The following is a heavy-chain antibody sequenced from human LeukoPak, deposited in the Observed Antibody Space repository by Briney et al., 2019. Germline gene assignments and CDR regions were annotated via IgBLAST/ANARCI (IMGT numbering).Heavy chain of an antibody. CDR1: GYSFTSYW. Sequence: GESLRISCKGSGYSFTSYWISWVRQMPGKGLEWMGRIDPSDSYTNYSPSFQGHVTISADKSISTAYLQWSSLKASDTAMYYCARHWGYSGYDQLYLDYWGQGTLVTVSS. D-gene: IGHD5-12*01. CDR2: IDPSDSYT. J-gene: IGHJ4*02. CDR3: ARHWGYSGYDQLYLDY. V-gene: IGHV5-10-1*01.